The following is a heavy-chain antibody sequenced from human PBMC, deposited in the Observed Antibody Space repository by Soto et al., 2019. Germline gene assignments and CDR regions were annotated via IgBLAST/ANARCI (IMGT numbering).Heavy chain of an antibody. CDR3: ARMASSGSLNWFDP. V-gene: IGHV1-8*01. CDR2: MNPGSGNT. CDR1: GYTFTNYD. D-gene: IGHD3-10*01. J-gene: IGHJ5*02. Sequence: QVQLVQSGAEVKKPGASVKVSCKASGYTFTNYDISWVRQATGQRLEWMGWMNPGSGNTGYAHKFQGRVTMTRNLSISTAYMELSRLGSDDTAIYYCARMASSGSLNWFDPWGQGTLVTVSS.